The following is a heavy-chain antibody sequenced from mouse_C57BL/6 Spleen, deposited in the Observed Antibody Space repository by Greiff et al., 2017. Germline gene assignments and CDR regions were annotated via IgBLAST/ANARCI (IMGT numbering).Heavy chain of an antibody. CDR3: ARSPFITSSYAMDY. Sequence: QVQLQQPGAELVKPGASVMMSCKASGYTFTSYWITWVKQRPGQGLEWIGDIYPGSGSTNYNEKFKSKATLPVDTSSSTAYMQLSSLTSENSAVYYCARSPFITSSYAMDYWGQGTSVTVSS. V-gene: IGHV1-55*01. D-gene: IGHD1-1*01. J-gene: IGHJ4*01. CDR1: GYTFTSYW. CDR2: IYPGSGST.